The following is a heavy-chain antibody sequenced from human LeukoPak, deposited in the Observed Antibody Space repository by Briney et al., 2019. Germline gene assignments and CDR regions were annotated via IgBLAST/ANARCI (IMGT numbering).Heavy chain of an antibody. CDR3: ARDRRYSYGFVQYGMDV. Sequence: SETLSLTCTVSGGSISSYYWSWIRQPPGKGLEWIGYIYYSGSTNYNPSLKSRVTISVDTSKNQFSLKLSSVTAADTAVYYCARDRRYSYGFVQYGMDVWGQGTTVTVSS. V-gene: IGHV4-59*01. J-gene: IGHJ6*02. D-gene: IGHD5-18*01. CDR2: IYYSGST. CDR1: GGSISSYY.